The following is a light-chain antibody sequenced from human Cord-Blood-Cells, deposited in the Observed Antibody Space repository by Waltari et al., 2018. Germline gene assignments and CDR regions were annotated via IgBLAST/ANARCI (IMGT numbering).Light chain of an antibody. J-gene: IGKJ2*01. CDR1: ESVLYSSNNKNY. CDR3: QQYYSTPYT. CDR2: WAS. V-gene: IGKV4-1*01. Sequence: DIVMTPHPDSLAVSLGERATINSKSSESVLYSSNNKNYLACYQQKPGQPPKLLIYWASTRESGVPDRFSSSGSGTDFTLTISSLQAEDVAVYYCQQYYSTPYTFGQGTKLEIK.